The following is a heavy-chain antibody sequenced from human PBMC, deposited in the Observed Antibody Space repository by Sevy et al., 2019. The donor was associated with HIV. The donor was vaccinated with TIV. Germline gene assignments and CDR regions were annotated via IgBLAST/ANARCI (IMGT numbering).Heavy chain of an antibody. J-gene: IGHJ6*02. CDR1: GGSISSGDYY. Sequence: SETLSLTCTVSGGSISSGDYYWSWIRQPPGKGLEWIGYIYYSGSTYYNPSLKSRVTISVDTSKNQFSLKLSSVTAADTALYYCARDSYYDFWSGYQGYYYYGMDVWGQGTTVTVSS. CDR3: ARDSYYDFWSGYQGYYYYGMDV. V-gene: IGHV4-30-4*01. D-gene: IGHD3-3*01. CDR2: IYYSGST.